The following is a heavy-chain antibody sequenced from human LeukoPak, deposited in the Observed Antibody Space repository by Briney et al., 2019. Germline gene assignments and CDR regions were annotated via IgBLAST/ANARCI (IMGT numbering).Heavy chain of an antibody. J-gene: IGHJ5*02. D-gene: IGHD3-10*01. Sequence: NPSETLSLTCAVYGGSFSGYYWNWIRQPPGKGLEWIGEINHSGSTTYNPSLKSRVTISVDTSKNQFSLKLSSVTAADTAVYYCAREMLSYGSGSYYNWFDPWGQGTLVTVSS. CDR2: INHSGST. CDR3: AREMLSYGSGSYYNWFDP. CDR1: GGSFSGYY. V-gene: IGHV4-34*01.